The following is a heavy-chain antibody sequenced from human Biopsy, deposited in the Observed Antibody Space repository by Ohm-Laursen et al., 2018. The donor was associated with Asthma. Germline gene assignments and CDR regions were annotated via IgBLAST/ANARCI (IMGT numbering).Heavy chain of an antibody. D-gene: IGHD3-3*01. CDR3: ARSIYDFWSGYYGMDV. V-gene: IGHV3-33*01. CDR1: GFTFSSYG. Sequence: SLRLSCAASGFTFSSYGMHWVRQAPGKGLEGVAVIWYDGSNKYYADSVKGRFTISRDNSKNTLYLQMNSLRAEDTAVYYCARSIYDFWSGYYGMDVWGQGTTVTVSS. CDR2: IWYDGSNK. J-gene: IGHJ6*02.